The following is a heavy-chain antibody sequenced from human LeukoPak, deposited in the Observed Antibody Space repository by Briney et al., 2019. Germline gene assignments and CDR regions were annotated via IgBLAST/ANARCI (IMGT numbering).Heavy chain of an antibody. V-gene: IGHV3-7*01. CDR1: GFTFSSYW. D-gene: IGHD3-22*01. CDR3: AKADDSSGNDAFDI. Sequence: GGSLRLSCAASGFTFSSYWMSWVRQAPGKGLEWVANIKQDGSEKYYVDSVKGRFTISRDNSKNTLYLQMNSLRAEDTAVYYCAKADDSSGNDAFDIWGQGTMVTVSS. J-gene: IGHJ3*02. CDR2: IKQDGSEK.